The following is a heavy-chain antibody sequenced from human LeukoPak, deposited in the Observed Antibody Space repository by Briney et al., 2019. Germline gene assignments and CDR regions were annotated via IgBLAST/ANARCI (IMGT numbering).Heavy chain of an antibody. CDR2: INHNGNVN. V-gene: IGHV3-7*03. CDR3: ARASRP. CDR1: GFTFSSYW. J-gene: IGHJ4*02. Sequence: GGSLRLSCAASGFTFSSYWMNWARQAPGKGLEWVASINHNGNVNYYVDSVKGRFTISRDNAKNSLYLQMSNLRAEDTAVHYCARASRPGGQGTLVTVSS. D-gene: IGHD2-2*01.